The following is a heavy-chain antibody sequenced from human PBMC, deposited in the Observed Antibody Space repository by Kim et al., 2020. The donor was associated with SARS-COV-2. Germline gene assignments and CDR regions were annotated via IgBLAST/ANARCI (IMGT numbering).Heavy chain of an antibody. CDR1: GGSISSGDYY. D-gene: IGHD6-19*01. J-gene: IGHJ2*01. Sequence: SETLSLTCTVSGGSISSGDYYWSWIRQPPGKGLEWIGYIYYSGSTYYNPSLKSRVTISVDTSKNQFSLKLSSVTAADTAVYYCARRTYSSGQSPEADWYFDLWGRGTLVTVSS. CDR3: ARRTYSSGQSPEADWYFDL. V-gene: IGHV4-30-4*01. CDR2: IYYSGST.